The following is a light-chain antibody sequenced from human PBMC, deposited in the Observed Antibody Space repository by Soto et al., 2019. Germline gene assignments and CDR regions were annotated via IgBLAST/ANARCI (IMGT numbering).Light chain of an antibody. V-gene: IGLV2-14*01. CDR3: TSYTSSSTVL. CDR2: DVS. Sequence: QSVLTQPASVSGSPGQPITISCTGTSSDVGGYNYVSWYQQHPGKAPKLMIYDVSNRPSGISNRFSGSKSGNTASLTIFGLQAEDEADYYCTSYTSSSTVLFGGGTQLTVL. J-gene: IGLJ3*02. CDR1: SSDVGGYNY.